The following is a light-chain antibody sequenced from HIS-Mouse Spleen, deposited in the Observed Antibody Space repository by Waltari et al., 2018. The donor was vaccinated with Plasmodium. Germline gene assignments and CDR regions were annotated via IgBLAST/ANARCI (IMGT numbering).Light chain of an antibody. V-gene: IGKV2-28*01. CDR2: LGS. J-gene: IGKJ2*01. Sequence: DTVMTQSPLSLPATPGEPASITSRSSQSLLHSNGYNDLDWYLQKPGQSPQLLIYLGSNRASGVPDRFSGSGSGTDFTLKISRVEAEDVGVYYCMQALQTPRYTFGQGTKLEIK. CDR1: QSLLHSNGYND. CDR3: MQALQTPRYT.